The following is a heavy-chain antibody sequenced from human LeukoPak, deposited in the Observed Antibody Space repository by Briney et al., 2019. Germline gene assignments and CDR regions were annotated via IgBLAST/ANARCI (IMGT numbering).Heavy chain of an antibody. CDR1: GFTFSSYG. CDR3: AKVLRFLGTFDY. CDR2: IRYAGSNK. D-gene: IGHD3-3*01. J-gene: IGHJ4*02. V-gene: IGHV3-30*02. Sequence: PGGSLRVSCVESGFTFSSYGMHWVRQAPGKGLGWVSFIRYAGSNKYYADSVKGRFTISRDNSKNTLYLQMNSLRDEDTAVYYCAKVLRFLGTFDYWGQGNLVTVSS.